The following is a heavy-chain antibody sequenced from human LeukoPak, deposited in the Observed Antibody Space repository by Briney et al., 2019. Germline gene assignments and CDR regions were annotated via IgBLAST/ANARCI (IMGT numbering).Heavy chain of an antibody. D-gene: IGHD3-16*02. V-gene: IGHV4-59*08. CDR3: ARYDVWGSYRAFDY. J-gene: IGHJ4*02. Sequence: SETLSLTCTVSGVSIISYYWSWIRQPPGRGLEWIGTIYHSGSTYYNPSLKSRVTISVDTSRNQFSLKLSSVTAADTAVYYCARYDVWGSYRAFDYWGQGTLVTVFS. CDR1: GVSIISYY. CDR2: IYHSGST.